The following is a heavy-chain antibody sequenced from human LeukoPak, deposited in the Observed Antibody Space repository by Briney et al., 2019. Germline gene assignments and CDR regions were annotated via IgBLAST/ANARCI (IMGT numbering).Heavy chain of an antibody. V-gene: IGHV4-4*07. CDR3: ARENDAFDI. Sequence: SETLSLTCAVYGGSFSGYYWSWIRQPAGKGLEWIGRIYTSGSTNYNPSLKSRVTMSVDTSKNQFSLKPSSVTAADTAVYYCARENDAFDIWGQGTMVTVSS. J-gene: IGHJ3*02. CDR2: IYTSGST. CDR1: GGSFSGYY.